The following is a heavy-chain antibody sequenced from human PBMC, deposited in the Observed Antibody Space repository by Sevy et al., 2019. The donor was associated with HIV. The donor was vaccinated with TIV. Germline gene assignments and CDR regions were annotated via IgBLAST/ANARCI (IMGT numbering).Heavy chain of an antibody. CDR3: AREGSSWAGWFDP. D-gene: IGHD6-13*01. CDR1: GGSISSGSYY. V-gene: IGHV4-61*02. CDR2: IYTSGIT. J-gene: IGHJ5*02. Sequence: SETLSLTCTVSGGSISSGSYYWSWIRQPAGKGLEWIGRIYTSGITNYNPSLRGRVTISVDTSKNQFSLKLSSVTAADTAVYYCAREGSSWAGWFDPWGQGTLVTVSS.